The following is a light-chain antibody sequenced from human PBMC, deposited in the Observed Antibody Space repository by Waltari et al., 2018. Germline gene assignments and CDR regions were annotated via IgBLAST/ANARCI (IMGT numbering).Light chain of an antibody. J-gene: IGKJ4*01. V-gene: IGKV3-11*02. CDR1: QSVVRF. CDR2: DAS. CDR3: QQRTNWLT. Sequence: EVVLTQSPATLSLSPGEIATLPCRASQSVVRFLAWYQHKPGQAPRLLIYDASTRAAGVPARFSGSGSGRDFTLTINTLEPDDFAVYYCQQRTNWLTFGGGTKVEIK.